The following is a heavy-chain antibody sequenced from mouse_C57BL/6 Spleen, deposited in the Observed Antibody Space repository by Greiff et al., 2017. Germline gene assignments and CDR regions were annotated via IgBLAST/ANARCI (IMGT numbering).Heavy chain of an antibody. CDR3: ASSGAMVTKDFAY. J-gene: IGHJ3*01. CDR1: GYTFTSYW. D-gene: IGHD2-2*01. V-gene: IGHV1-64*01. Sequence: QVQLQQSGAELVKPGASVKLSCKASGYTFTSYWMHWVKQRPGQGLEWIGMIHPNSGSTNYNEKFKSKATLTVDKSSSTAYMQLSSLTSEYSAVYYCASSGAMVTKDFAYWGQGTLVTVSA. CDR2: IHPNSGST.